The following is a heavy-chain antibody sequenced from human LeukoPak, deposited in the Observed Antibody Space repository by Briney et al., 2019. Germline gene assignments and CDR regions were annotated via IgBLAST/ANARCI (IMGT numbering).Heavy chain of an antibody. Sequence: GGSLRLSCTASGFTFGDYAMSWVRQAPGKGLEWVGFIRSKAYGGTTEYAASVKGRFTISRDDSKSIAYLQMNSLKTEDTAVYYCTRDLYSSSSGFDYWGQGTLVTVSS. CDR2: IRSKAYGGTT. CDR3: TRDLYSSSSGFDY. J-gene: IGHJ4*02. D-gene: IGHD6-6*01. V-gene: IGHV3-49*04. CDR1: GFTFGDYA.